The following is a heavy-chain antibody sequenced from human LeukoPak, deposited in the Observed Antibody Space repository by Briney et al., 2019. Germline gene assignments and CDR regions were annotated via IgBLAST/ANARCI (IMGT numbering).Heavy chain of an antibody. V-gene: IGHV4-34*01. Sequence: SETLSLTCAVYGGSFSGYYWSWIRQPPGKGLEWIGEINHSGSTNYNPTLKSRVTISVDTSKNQFSLKLSSVTAADTAVYYCARGQYRDILTGYYTSSRYYYYYGMDVWGQGTTVTVSS. CDR3: ARGQYRDILTGYYTSSRYYYYYGMDV. CDR2: INHSGST. CDR1: GGSFSGYY. D-gene: IGHD3-9*01. J-gene: IGHJ6*02.